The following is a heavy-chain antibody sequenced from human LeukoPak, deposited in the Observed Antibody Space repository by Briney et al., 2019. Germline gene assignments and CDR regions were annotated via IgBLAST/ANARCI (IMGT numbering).Heavy chain of an antibody. J-gene: IGHJ4*02. D-gene: IGHD6-19*01. CDR2: INHSGST. CDR1: GGSFSGYY. Sequence: SETLSLTCAVYGGSFSGYYRSWIRQPPGKGLEWIGEINHSGSTNYNPSLKSRVTISVDTSKNQFSLKLSSVTAADTAVYYCARADNGWFDYWGQGTLVTVSS. CDR3: ARADNGWFDY. V-gene: IGHV4-34*01.